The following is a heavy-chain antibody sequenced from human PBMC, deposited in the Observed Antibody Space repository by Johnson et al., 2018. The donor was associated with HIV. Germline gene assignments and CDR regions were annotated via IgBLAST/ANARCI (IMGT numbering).Heavy chain of an antibody. Sequence: QVQLVESGGGLVQPGGSLSLSCAASGFTFSDSYMNWIRQAPGKGLEWVSYISGSDGAIWYADSVKGRFTVSRDNAKNSFYLQMNSLRAEDTAVYYCARSVNAGRPFDIWGQGTLVTVSS. J-gene: IGHJ3*02. CDR2: ISGSDGAI. D-gene: IGHD2-8*01. V-gene: IGHV3-11*04. CDR3: ARSVNAGRPFDI. CDR1: GFTFSDSY.